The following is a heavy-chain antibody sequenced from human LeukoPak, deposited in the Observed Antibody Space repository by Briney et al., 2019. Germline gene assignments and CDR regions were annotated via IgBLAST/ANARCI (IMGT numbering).Heavy chain of an antibody. J-gene: IGHJ4*02. V-gene: IGHV3-23*01. CDR3: AKDLRPIADYYFDY. Sequence: GGSLRLSCAASGFTFSSNAMSWVRQAPGEGLEWVSGFSGSGVGIYYADSVKGRFTISRDNSKNTLYLEMNSLRAEDTAVYYCAKDLRPIADYYFDYWGQGTLVTVSS. CDR2: FSGSGVGI. CDR1: GFTFSSNA. D-gene: IGHD2-15*01.